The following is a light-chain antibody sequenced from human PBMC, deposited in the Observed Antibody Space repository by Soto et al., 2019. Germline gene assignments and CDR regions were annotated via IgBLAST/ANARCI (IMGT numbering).Light chain of an antibody. J-gene: IGKJ4*01. V-gene: IGKV1-33*01. CDR2: AAS. Sequence: DIQMTQSPSSLSASVGDRVTITCQASPDISNYFNWYQQKPGKAPKLLIYAASNLETGVPSRFSGSGSGTDFTFTISSLQPEDIATYYCQQYDHLPLTFGGGTKVEIK. CDR1: PDISNY. CDR3: QQYDHLPLT.